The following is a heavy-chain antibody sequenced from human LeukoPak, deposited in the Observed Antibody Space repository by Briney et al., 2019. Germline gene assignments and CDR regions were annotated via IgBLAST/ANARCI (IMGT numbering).Heavy chain of an antibody. CDR2: ISSSGVRT. Sequence: PGGSLRLSCAASGFTFSSYGMNWVRQAPGKGLEWVSRISSSGVRTDYADSVKGRFTISRDNSKNTMYLQMNSLRAEDTALYYCAKERYCSGGTCSGDFDYWGQGTLVTVSS. CDR3: AKERYCSGGTCSGDFDY. CDR1: GFTFSSYG. D-gene: IGHD2-15*01. V-gene: IGHV3-23*01. J-gene: IGHJ4*02.